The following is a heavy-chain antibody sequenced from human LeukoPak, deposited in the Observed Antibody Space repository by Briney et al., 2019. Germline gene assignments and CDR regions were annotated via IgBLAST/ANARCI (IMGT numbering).Heavy chain of an antibody. CDR2: INPNSGGT. CDR3: ARDQTYDPNYYYYGMDV. D-gene: IGHD3-3*01. CDR1: GYTFTGYY. J-gene: IGHJ6*02. Sequence: ASVKVSCKASGYTFTGYYMHWVRQAPGQGLEWMGWINPNSGGTNYAQKFQGRVTMTRDTSISTAYMELSRLRSDDTAVYYCARDQTYDPNYYYYGMDVWGQGTTVTVSS. V-gene: IGHV1-2*02.